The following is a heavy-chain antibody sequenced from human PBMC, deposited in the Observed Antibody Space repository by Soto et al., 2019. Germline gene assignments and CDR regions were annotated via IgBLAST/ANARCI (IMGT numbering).Heavy chain of an antibody. J-gene: IGHJ4*02. Sequence: EVQLLESGGGLVQPGGSLRLSCAASGFTFSSYAMSWVRQAPGKGLEWVSAISGSGGSTYYADSVKGRFTISRDNSKNTRYLQRSSLRAEDTAVYYCAKGHCGYSGYDSHFDYWGQGTLVTVSS. V-gene: IGHV3-23*01. CDR1: GFTFSSYA. D-gene: IGHD5-12*01. CDR3: AKGHCGYSGYDSHFDY. CDR2: ISGSGGST.